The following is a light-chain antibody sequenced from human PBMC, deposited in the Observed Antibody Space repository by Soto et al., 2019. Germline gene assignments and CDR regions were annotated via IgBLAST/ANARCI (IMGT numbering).Light chain of an antibody. CDR2: SDS. Sequence: SYELTQPLSVSVALGQTARITCGGNNIGSKNVHWYQQKPGQAPVLVIYSDSNRPSGIPERFSGSNSGNTATLTISRAQAGDEADYYCQVWDSSTVFGTGTKLTVL. V-gene: IGLV3-9*01. CDR1: NIGSKN. CDR3: QVWDSSTV. J-gene: IGLJ1*01.